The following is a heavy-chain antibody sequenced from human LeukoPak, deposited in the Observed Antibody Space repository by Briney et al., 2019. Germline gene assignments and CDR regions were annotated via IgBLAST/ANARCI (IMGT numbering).Heavy chain of an antibody. D-gene: IGHD2-15*01. CDR1: GYTFTGYY. CDR2: INPNSGGT. Sequence: ASVKVSCKASGYTFTGYYMHWVRQAPGQGLEWIGWINPNSGGTNYAKKFEGRAAMTRNTSFSTAYMELSRLRSDVKSVYNCALGSSWYVNGLDYWRQGTLVTFSS. J-gene: IGHJ4*02. CDR3: ALGSSWYVNGLDY. V-gene: IGHV1-2*02.